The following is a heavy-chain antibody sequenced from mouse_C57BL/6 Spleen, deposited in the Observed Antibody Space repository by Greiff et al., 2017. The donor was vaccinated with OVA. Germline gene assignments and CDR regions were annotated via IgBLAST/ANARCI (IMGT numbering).Heavy chain of an antibody. CDR1: GYTFTSYW. CDR3: ARGEEGNPFAY. CDR2: IDPSDSET. V-gene: IGHV1-52*01. D-gene: IGHD2-1*01. J-gene: IGHJ3*01. Sequence: QVQLQQSGAELVRPGSSVKLSCKASGYTFTSYWMHWVKQRPIQGLEWIGNIDPSDSETPYNQKFKDKATLTVDKSSSTAYMQLSSLTSEDSAVYDCARGEEGNPFAYWGQGTLVTVSA.